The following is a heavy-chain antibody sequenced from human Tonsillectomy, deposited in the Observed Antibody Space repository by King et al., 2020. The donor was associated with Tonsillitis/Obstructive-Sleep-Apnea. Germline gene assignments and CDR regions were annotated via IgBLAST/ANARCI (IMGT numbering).Heavy chain of an antibody. D-gene: IGHD4-17*01. CDR2: INPGGST. CDR3: ARGGLWDYGDYSHHWFDP. Sequence: VQLQQWGAGLLKPSETLSLTCAVYGGSFSTYYWSWIRQPPGKGLEWIGEINPGGSTNYNPSLKSRVTISVDMSKNQFSLNLSSVTAADTAVYYCARGGLWDYGDYSHHWFDPWGQGTLVTVSS. V-gene: IGHV4-34*01. J-gene: IGHJ5*02. CDR1: GGSFSTYY.